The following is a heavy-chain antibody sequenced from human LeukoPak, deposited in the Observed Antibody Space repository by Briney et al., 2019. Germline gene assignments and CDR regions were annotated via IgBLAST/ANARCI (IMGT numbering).Heavy chain of an antibody. J-gene: IGHJ3*02. Sequence: PGGSLRLSCGASGFTFSRYGMHWVRQAPGKGLEWVAIIWYDGSNKYYADSVKGRFTISRDNSKNTLSLQMNSLRAEDTAVYYCAREADCSGGSCYRGAFDIWGQGTMVTVSS. V-gene: IGHV3-33*01. CDR2: IWYDGSNK. CDR1: GFTFSRYG. CDR3: AREADCSGGSCYRGAFDI. D-gene: IGHD2-15*01.